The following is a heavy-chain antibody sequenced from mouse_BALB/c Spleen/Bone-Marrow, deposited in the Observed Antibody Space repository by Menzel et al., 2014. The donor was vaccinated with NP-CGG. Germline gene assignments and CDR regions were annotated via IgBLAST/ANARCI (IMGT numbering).Heavy chain of an antibody. Sequence: EVQLEESGAELVKPGASVKLSCTASGFNIKDTYMHWVKQRPEQGLEWIGRVDPANGNTKYDPKFQGKAPITADTSSNTAYLQLSSLTSEDTAVYYCARYRLGTYFGNWGQRTTRTVSS. D-gene: IGHD2-14*01. V-gene: IGHV14-3*02. CDR1: GFNIKDTY. CDR3: ARYRLGTYFGN. CDR2: VDPANGNT. J-gene: IGHJ2*01.